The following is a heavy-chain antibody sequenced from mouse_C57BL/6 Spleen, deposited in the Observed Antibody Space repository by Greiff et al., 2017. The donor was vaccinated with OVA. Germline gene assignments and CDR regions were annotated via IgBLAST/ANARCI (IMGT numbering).Heavy chain of an antibody. CDR3: TRGLYGSSYAMDY. D-gene: IGHD1-1*01. V-gene: IGHV5-9-1*02. CDR1: GFTFSSYA. Sequence: EVQGVESGEGLVKPGGSLKLSCAASGFTFSSYAMSWVRQTPEKRLEWVAYISSGGDYIYYADTVKGRFTISRDNARNTLYLQMSSLKSEDTAMYYCTRGLYGSSYAMDYWGQGTSVTVSS. CDR2: ISSGGDYI. J-gene: IGHJ4*01.